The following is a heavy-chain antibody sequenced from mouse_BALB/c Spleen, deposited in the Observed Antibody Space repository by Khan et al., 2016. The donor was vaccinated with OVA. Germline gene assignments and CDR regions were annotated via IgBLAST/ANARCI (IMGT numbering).Heavy chain of an antibody. CDR2: TRSGGNT. CDR3: ARNSYMYDFTY. CDR1: GFSLTTYG. Sequence: VELVESGPGLVRPSQTLSITCTVSGFSLTTYGVHWVRQSPGRGLEWLGVTRSGGNTDYNAAFISRLSITKDNSKSQVFFKMNSLQADDTAMYYCARNSYMYDFTYWGQGTLVTVSA. V-gene: IGHV2-2*01. D-gene: IGHD2-14*01. J-gene: IGHJ3*01.